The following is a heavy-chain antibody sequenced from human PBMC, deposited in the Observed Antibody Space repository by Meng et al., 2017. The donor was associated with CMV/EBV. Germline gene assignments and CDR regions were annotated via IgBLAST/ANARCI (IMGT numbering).Heavy chain of an antibody. V-gene: IGHV1-46*01. J-gene: IGHJ4*02. CDR3: ARTTTIAARLYTYYFDY. D-gene: IGHD6-6*01. CDR2: INPSGGST. CDR1: GYTFTSYY. Sequence: ASVKVSCKASGYTFTSYYMHWVRQAPGQGLEWMGIINPSGGSTSYAQKFQGRVTMARDTSTSTVYMELSSLRSEDTAVYYCARTTTIAARLYTYYFDYWGQGTLVTVSS.